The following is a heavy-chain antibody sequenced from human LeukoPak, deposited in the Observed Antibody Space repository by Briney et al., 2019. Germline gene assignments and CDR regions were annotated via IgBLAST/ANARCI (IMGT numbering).Heavy chain of an antibody. Sequence: GGSLRLSCAASGFTFNDYAMTWVRHASGKGLEWVASIHHFGISKYYADSVKGRFTISRDNFRSTLYLEMNSLRAEDTAVYYCARGRFGYDILTGPDYWGQGTLVTVSS. J-gene: IGHJ4*02. CDR1: GFTFNDYA. CDR2: IHHFGISK. V-gene: IGHV3-23*01. CDR3: ARGRFGYDILTGPDY. D-gene: IGHD3-9*01.